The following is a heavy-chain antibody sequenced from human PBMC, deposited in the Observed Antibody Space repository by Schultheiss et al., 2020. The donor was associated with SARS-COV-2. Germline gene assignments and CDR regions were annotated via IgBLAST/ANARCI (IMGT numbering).Heavy chain of an antibody. CDR3: ARANTVTSWGRYYYYGMDV. V-gene: IGHV1-3*01. Sequence: ASVKVSCKASGYTFTSYAMHWVRQAPGQRLEWMGWINAGNGNTNYAQKLQGRVTMTTDTSTSTAYMELRSLRSDDTAVYYCARANTVTSWGRYYYYGMDVWGQGTTVTVSS. D-gene: IGHD4-11*01. CDR2: INAGNGNT. CDR1: GYTFTSYA. J-gene: IGHJ6*02.